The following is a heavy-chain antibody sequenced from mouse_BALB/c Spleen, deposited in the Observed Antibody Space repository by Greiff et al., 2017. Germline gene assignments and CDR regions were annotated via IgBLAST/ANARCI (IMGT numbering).Heavy chain of an antibody. CDR3: ARANYYGRGDYFDY. CDR2: INPYNDGT. D-gene: IGHD1-2*01. V-gene: IGHV1-14*01. CDR1: GYTFTSYV. Sequence: VQLKQSGPELVKPGASVKMSCKASGYTFTSYVMPWVKPKPGQGLEWIGYINPYNDGTKYNEKFKGKATLTSDKSSSTAYMELSSLTSEDTAVYYCARANYYGRGDYFDYWGQGTTLTVSS. J-gene: IGHJ2*01.